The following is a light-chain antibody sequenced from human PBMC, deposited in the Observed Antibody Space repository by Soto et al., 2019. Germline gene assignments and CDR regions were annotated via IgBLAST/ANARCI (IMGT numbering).Light chain of an antibody. J-gene: IGLJ1*01. Sequence: QSALTQPASVSGSPGQSITISCTGTSSDVGGYNYVSWYQQHPGKAPKLMIYDVSNRPSGVSNRFSGSKSGNTASLTISGLQADDEADYYCSSYTSSSTLPYVFGTGTQLTVL. CDR2: DVS. V-gene: IGLV2-14*01. CDR3: SSYTSSSTLPYV. CDR1: SSDVGGYNY.